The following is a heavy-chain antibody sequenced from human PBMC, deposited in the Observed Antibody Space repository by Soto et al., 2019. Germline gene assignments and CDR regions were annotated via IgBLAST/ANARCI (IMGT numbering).Heavy chain of an antibody. Sequence: SETLSLTCTVSGDSISSSNYLWGWIRQPPGKGLEWIGTIFYSGSTYYNPSLKSRVTISVDTSKNQFSLKLTSVTAADTAVYYCVRDDFGLGIDYWGQGTLVTVSS. J-gene: IGHJ4*02. CDR3: VRDDFGLGIDY. CDR2: IFYSGST. V-gene: IGHV4-39*02. D-gene: IGHD3-10*01. CDR1: GDSISSSNYL.